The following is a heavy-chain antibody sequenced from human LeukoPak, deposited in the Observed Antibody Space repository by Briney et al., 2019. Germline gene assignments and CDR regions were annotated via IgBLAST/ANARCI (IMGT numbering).Heavy chain of an antibody. CDR3: ARGGRDGYNYGDYFDY. Sequence: ASVKVSCKASGYTFTSYDINWVRQATGQGLEWMGWVNPNSGNTGYAQKFQGRVTITRNTSISTAYMELSSLRSEDTAVYYCARGGRDGYNYGDYFDYWGQGTLVTVSS. J-gene: IGHJ4*02. CDR1: GYTFTSYD. V-gene: IGHV1-8*03. CDR2: VNPNSGNT. D-gene: IGHD5-24*01.